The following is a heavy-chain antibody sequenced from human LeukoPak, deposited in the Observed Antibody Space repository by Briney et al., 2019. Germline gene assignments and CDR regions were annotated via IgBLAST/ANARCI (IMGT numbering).Heavy chain of an antibody. Sequence: GGSLRLSCAASGFTFDDYAMHWVRHAPGKGLEWVSAISGSGGSTYYADSVKGRFTISRDNSKNTLYLQMNSLRAEDTAVYYCAKDLSGPRGYYYYGMDVWGQGTTVTVSS. CDR1: GFTFDDYA. CDR2: ISGSGGST. V-gene: IGHV3-23*01. D-gene: IGHD3-10*01. CDR3: AKDLSGPRGYYYYGMDV. J-gene: IGHJ6*02.